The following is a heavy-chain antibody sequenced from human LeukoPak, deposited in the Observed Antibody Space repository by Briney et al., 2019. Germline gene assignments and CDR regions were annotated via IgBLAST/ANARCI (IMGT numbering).Heavy chain of an antibody. V-gene: IGHV4-4*07. D-gene: IGHD4-23*01. J-gene: IGHJ4*02. Sequence: PSETLSLTCTVSGESINNNYWSWIRQPAGKGLEWIGRIFSSGSTLYNASLKSRVTMPVDTSKSQFSLKLNSVTAADSAVYYCARVGYGGYGALDYWGQGTLVTVSS. CDR3: ARVGYGGYGALDY. CDR2: IFSSGST. CDR1: GESINNNY.